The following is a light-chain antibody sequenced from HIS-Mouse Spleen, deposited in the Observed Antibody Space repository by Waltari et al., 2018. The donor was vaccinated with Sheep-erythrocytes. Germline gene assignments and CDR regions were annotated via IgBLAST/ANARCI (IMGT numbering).Light chain of an antibody. CDR3: CSYAGSYTYV. CDR2: DVS. CDR1: SSAVGCYNY. J-gene: IGLJ1*01. Sequence: QSALTQPRSVSGSPGQSVTISCTGTSSAVGCYNYVSWYQQHPGKAPKLMIYDVSKRPSAVPDRFSGSKSANTASLTISGRLAEDEADYYCCSYAGSYTYVFGTGTKVTVL. V-gene: IGLV2-11*01.